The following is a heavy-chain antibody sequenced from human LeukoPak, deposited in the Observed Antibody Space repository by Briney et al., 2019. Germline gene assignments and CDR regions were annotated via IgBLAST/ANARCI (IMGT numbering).Heavy chain of an antibody. CDR2: IYHTGIT. CDR3: AINPGIATSGTTDY. J-gene: IGHJ4*02. CDR1: GGSISSSYW. Sequence: SETLSPTCAVSGGSISSSYWWSWVRQPPGKGLEWIGEIYHTGITNYNPSLKSRVTISVDKSKNQLSLKLSTVTAADTAVYYCAINPGIATSGTTDYWGQGILVTVSS. V-gene: IGHV4-4*02. D-gene: IGHD6-13*01.